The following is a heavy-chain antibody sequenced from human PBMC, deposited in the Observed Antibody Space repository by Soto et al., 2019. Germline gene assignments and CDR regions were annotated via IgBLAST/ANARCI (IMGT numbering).Heavy chain of an antibody. V-gene: IGHV3-53*02. CDR2: IYSGGST. Sequence: EVQLVETGGGLIQPGGSLRLSCAASGFTVSTNYMIWVRQAPGKGLEWVSLIYSGGSTYYADSVKGRFTISSDNSKNTLYLQMHSLRAEDTAVYYCDRRSSSYPYYFDCWGQGTLITVYS. J-gene: IGHJ4*02. CDR1: GFTVSTNY. CDR3: DRRSSSYPYYFDC. D-gene: IGHD3-22*01.